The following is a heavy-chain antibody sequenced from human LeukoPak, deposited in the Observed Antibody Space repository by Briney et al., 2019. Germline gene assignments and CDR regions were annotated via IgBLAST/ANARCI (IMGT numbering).Heavy chain of an antibody. D-gene: IGHD4-23*01. CDR3: ARGTYGGNSDWFDP. CDR1: GFTFSNFW. J-gene: IGHJ5*02. CDR2: IKQDGSET. V-gene: IGHV3-7*03. Sequence: QPGGSLRLFCAASGFTFSNFWMNWVRQAPGRGLEWVANIKQDGSETHYVDSVKGRFIISRDNAKNSLYLQMNSLRAEDTALYHCARGTYGGNSDWFDPWGQGTLVTVSS.